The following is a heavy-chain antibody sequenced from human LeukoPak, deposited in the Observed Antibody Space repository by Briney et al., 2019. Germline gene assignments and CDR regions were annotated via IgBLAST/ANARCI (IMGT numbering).Heavy chain of an antibody. CDR2: ISYDESDQ. Sequence: SGGSLRLSCAASGFTLRSYGIHWVRQAPGKGLKWVAVISYDESDQYYGDSVKGRFTISRDTSKNTVYLQMNSLRAGDTAVYYCARDLYNSSFDYWGQGTLVTVSS. CDR3: ARDLYNSSFDY. CDR1: GFTLRSYG. J-gene: IGHJ4*02. D-gene: IGHD6-13*01. V-gene: IGHV3-33*01.